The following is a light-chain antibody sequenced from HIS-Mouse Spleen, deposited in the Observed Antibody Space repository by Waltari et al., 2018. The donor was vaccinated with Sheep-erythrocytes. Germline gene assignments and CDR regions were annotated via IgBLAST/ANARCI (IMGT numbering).Light chain of an antibody. CDR1: ISDVGGYNH. CDR3: CSYAGSYNHV. V-gene: IGLV2-11*01. J-gene: IGLJ1*01. Sequence: QSALTQPRSVSGSPGQSVTLSCTGTISDVGGYNHVSWYQQHPGKAPKLMIYDVSKRPSGVPDRFSGSKSGNTASLTISGLQAEDEADYYCCSYAGSYNHVFATGTKVTVL. CDR2: DVS.